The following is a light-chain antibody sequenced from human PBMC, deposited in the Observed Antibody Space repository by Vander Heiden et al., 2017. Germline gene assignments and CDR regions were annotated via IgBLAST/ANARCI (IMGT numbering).Light chain of an antibody. J-gene: IGKJ4*01. CDR2: KAS. CDR3: QQYNSYSLT. V-gene: IGKV1-5*03. CDR1: QSISTW. Sequence: DIQMTHPPSSLSASVGDRVTITCRASQSISTWLAWYQQTPGTAPKLLIYKASRLQSGVPSRFSGSGSGTEFTLTISSLQPDDFATYYCQQYNSYSLTFGGGTKVDIK.